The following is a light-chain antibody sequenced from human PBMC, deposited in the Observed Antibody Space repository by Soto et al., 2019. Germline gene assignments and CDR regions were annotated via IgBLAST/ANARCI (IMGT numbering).Light chain of an antibody. V-gene: IGLV2-14*03. Sequence: QSALTQPASVSDSPGQSITISCIGTSSYIGAFNHVSWHQQHPGKAPKLIIYDVINRPSGVSNRFSGSKTGNTASLIISGLQAEDEADYYCSSYTSSSSYVFGSGTKLTVL. CDR2: DVI. J-gene: IGLJ1*01. CDR1: SSYIGAFNH. CDR3: SSYTSSSSYV.